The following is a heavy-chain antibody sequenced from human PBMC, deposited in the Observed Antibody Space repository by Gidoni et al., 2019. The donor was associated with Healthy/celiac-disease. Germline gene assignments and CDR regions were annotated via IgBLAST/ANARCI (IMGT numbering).Heavy chain of an antibody. J-gene: IGHJ3*02. D-gene: IGHD3-10*01. CDR1: GGTFSSYA. CDR3: ARPAPFYYYGSGRSSDDAFDI. Sequence: QVQLVQSGAEVKKPGSSVKVSCKASGGTFSSYAISWVRQAPGQGLEWMGGIIPIFGTANYAQKFQGRVTITADESTSTAYMELSSLRSEDTAVYYCARPAPFYYYGSGRSSDDAFDIWGQGTMVTVSS. V-gene: IGHV1-69*01. CDR2: IIPIFGTA.